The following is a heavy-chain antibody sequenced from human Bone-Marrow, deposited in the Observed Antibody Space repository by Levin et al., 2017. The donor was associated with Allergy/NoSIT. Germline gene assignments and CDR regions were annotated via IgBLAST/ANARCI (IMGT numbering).Heavy chain of an antibody. V-gene: IGHV3-43D*03. Sequence: PGGSLRLSCAASGFTFDDYPMHWVRQVPGKGLEWVSFINWDGGTTFYADSVKGRFTISRDNSKDSLFLQMDSLRAEDTAFYFCAKDGGHYYHSSRYSLDFWGQGTLVTVSS. J-gene: IGHJ4*02. CDR3: AKDGGHYYHSSRYSLDF. D-gene: IGHD3-22*01. CDR2: INWDGGTT. CDR1: GFTFDDYP.